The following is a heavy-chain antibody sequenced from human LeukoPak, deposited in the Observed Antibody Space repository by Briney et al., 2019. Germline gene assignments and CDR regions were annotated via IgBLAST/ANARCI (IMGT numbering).Heavy chain of an antibody. CDR2: IYYSGST. J-gene: IGHJ6*04. V-gene: IGHV4-39*07. CDR1: GGSISSSSYY. Sequence: SETLSLTCTVSGGSISSSSYYWGWIRQPPGKGLEWIGSIYYSGSTYYNPSLKSRVTISVDTSKNQFSLKLSAVTAADPAVYYCARMTYYYGSGSYTPSMDVWGKGTTVTVSS. CDR3: ARMTYYYGSGSYTPSMDV. D-gene: IGHD3-10*01.